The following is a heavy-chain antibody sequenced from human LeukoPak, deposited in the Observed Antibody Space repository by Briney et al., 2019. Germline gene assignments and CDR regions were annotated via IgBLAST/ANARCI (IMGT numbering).Heavy chain of an antibody. Sequence: TGGSLRLSCATSGFTFSSYAMNWVRQAPGKGLEWVSAISGSGGSTYYADSVKGRFTISRDNSKNTLYLQMNSLRAEDTAVYYCAKAGPYCSGGSCYSNHFDYWGQGTLVTVSS. D-gene: IGHD2-15*01. V-gene: IGHV3-23*01. J-gene: IGHJ4*02. CDR3: AKAGPYCSGGSCYSNHFDY. CDR1: GFTFSSYA. CDR2: ISGSGGST.